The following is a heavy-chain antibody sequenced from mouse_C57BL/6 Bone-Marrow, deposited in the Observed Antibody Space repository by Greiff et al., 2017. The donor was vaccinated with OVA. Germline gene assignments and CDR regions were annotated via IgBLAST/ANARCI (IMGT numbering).Heavy chain of an antibody. J-gene: IGHJ1*03. V-gene: IGHV1-52*01. Sequence: VQLQQPGAELVRPGSSVKLSCKASGYTFTSYWMHWVKQRPIQGLEWIGNIDPSDSETHYNQKFKDKATLTVDKSSSTAYMQLSSLTSEDSAVYYCARSTTVVANWYVDVWGTGTTVTVSS. CDR2: IDPSDSET. D-gene: IGHD1-1*01. CDR1: GYTFTSYW. CDR3: ARSTTVVANWYVDV.